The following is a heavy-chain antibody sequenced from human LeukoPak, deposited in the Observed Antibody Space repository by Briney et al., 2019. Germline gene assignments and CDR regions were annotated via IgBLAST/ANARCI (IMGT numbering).Heavy chain of an antibody. J-gene: IGHJ4*02. D-gene: IGHD4-23*01. CDR2: IKDDGSEK. CDR1: GITFSDYW. V-gene: IGHV3-7*01. Sequence: GGSLRLSCAASGITFSDYWMSWVRQAPGKGPEWVANIKDDGSEKYYMGSVKGRFTISRDNAKNSLYLQMNSLRAEDTAVYYCARIYGANSKYYFDYWGQGTLVTVSS. CDR3: ARIYGANSKYYFDY.